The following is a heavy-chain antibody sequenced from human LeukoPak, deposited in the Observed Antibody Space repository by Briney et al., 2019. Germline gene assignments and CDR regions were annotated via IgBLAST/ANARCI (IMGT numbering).Heavy chain of an antibody. Sequence: GGSLRLSCSASGFTFSNYWMTWVRQAPGKGLEWVANIKKDGSDEYYVDSVKGRFTISRDNAKNSLYLQMNSLRAEDTAVYYCAKRRGLELLYYYYMDVWGKGTTVTVSS. J-gene: IGHJ6*03. V-gene: IGHV3-7*03. CDR2: IKKDGSDE. CDR1: GFTFSNYW. CDR3: AKRRGLELLYYYYMDV. D-gene: IGHD1-7*01.